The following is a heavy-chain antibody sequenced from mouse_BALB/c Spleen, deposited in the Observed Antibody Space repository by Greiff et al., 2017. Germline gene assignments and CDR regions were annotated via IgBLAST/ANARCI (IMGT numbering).Heavy chain of an antibody. CDR2: IDPENGNT. CDR1: GFNIKDYY. D-gene: IGHD2-14*01. J-gene: IGHJ4*01. CDR3: ARRGVRLGYYYAMDY. Sequence: EVQLQQSGAELVRPGALVKLSCKASGFNIKDYYMHWVKQRPEQGLEWIGWIDPENGNTIYDPKFQGKASITADTSSNTAYLQLSSLTSEDTAVYYGARRGVRLGYYYAMDYWGQGTSVTVSA. V-gene: IGHV14-1*02.